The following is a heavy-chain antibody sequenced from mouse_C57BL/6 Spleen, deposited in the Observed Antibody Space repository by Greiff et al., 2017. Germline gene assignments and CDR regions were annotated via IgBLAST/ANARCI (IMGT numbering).Heavy chain of an antibody. CDR2: IWSGGSK. CDR1: GFSLTSYG. Sequence: VQLQQSGPGLVQPSQSLSITCTVSGFSLTSYGVHWVRQSPGKGLEWLGVIWSGGSKDYNAAFISRLSISKDNSKSQVFFKMNSLHADDTAIYYCARKPYGYDFAMDYWGQGTSVTVSS. J-gene: IGHJ4*01. D-gene: IGHD2-2*01. V-gene: IGHV2-2*01. CDR3: ARKPYGYDFAMDY.